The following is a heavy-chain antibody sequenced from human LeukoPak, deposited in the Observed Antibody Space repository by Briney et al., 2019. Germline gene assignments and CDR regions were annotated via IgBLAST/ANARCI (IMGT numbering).Heavy chain of an antibody. Sequence: SETLSLTCTVSGGSISSYYWSWIRQPPGKGLEWIGYIYYSGSTNYNPSLKSRVTISVDTSKNQFSLKLSSVTAADTAVYYCASVTWELHSRGGGNYYYYYMDVWGKGTTVTVSS. CDR1: GGSISSYY. D-gene: IGHD1-26*01. J-gene: IGHJ6*03. CDR2: IYYSGST. V-gene: IGHV4-59*01. CDR3: ASVTWELHSRGGGNYYYYYMDV.